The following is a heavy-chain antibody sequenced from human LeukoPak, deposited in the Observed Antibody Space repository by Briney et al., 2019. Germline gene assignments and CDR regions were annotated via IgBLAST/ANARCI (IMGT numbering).Heavy chain of an antibody. CDR1: GFTFDDYA. D-gene: IGHD3-22*01. V-gene: IGHV3-9*01. CDR3: AKDSGPYYYDSSDYHTSNWFDP. J-gene: IGHJ5*02. Sequence: GRSLRLSCAASGFTFDDYAMHWVRQAPGKGLEWVSGISWNSGSIGYADSVKGRFTISRDNAKNSLYLQMNSLRAEDTALYYCAKDSGPYYYDSSDYHTSNWFDPWGQGTLVTVSS. CDR2: ISWNSGSI.